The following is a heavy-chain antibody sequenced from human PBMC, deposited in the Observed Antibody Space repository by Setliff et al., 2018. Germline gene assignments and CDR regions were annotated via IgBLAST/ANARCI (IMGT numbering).Heavy chain of an antibody. V-gene: IGHV4-31*01. Sequence: SETLSLTCTVSGGSISSGGYYWSWIRQHPGKGLEWIGYFYYSGSTSYNPSLKSLVTISVDTSKNQFSLKLRSVTAADTAVYYCARGTTNLNYYYYMDVWGKGTTVTVSS. CDR3: ARGTTNLNYYYYMDV. D-gene: IGHD4-4*01. CDR1: GGSISSGGYY. J-gene: IGHJ6*03. CDR2: FYYSGST.